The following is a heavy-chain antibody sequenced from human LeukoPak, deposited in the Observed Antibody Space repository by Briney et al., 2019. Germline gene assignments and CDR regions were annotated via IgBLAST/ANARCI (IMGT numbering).Heavy chain of an antibody. V-gene: IGHV1-2*02. CDR2: INPHSGGT. CDR3: ARDIWFGELTDAFDI. CDR1: GYTFTGYY. J-gene: IGHJ3*02. Sequence: ASVKVSCKASGYTFTGYYMHWVRQAPGQRLEWMGWINPHSGGTNYAQKFLGRVTLTRDTAISTAYMELSRLRSDDTAVYYCARDIWFGELTDAFDIWGQGTMVTVSS. D-gene: IGHD3-10*01.